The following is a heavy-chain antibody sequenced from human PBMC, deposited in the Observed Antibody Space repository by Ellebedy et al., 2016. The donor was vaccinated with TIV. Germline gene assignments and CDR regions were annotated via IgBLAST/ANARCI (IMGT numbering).Heavy chain of an antibody. Sequence: GESLKISCAAPGFTFSSYDMHWVRQVTGKGLELVSAIGTAGDTYYPGSVKGRFTISRENAKNSLYLQMNSLRAGDTAVYYCARATEGLDYWGQGTLVTVSS. CDR2: IGTAGDT. CDR3: ARATEGLDY. V-gene: IGHV3-13*01. J-gene: IGHJ4*02. CDR1: GFTFSSYD. D-gene: IGHD1-14*01.